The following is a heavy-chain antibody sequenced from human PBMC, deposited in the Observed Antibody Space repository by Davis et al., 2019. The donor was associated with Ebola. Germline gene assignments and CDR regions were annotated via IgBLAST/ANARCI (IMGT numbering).Heavy chain of an antibody. V-gene: IGHV3-48*04. CDR2: ISSSSSVI. Sequence: PGGSLRLSCAASGFTFSAYTMNWVRQAPGKGLEWVSYISSSSSVIYYADSVKGRFTISRDYAKNSLYLQMNSLRPEDTGLYYCAKDRRQYDYYYGMDVWGQGTTVTVSS. CDR1: GFTFSAYT. J-gene: IGHJ6*02. CDR3: AKDRRQYDYYYGMDV. D-gene: IGHD2/OR15-2a*01.